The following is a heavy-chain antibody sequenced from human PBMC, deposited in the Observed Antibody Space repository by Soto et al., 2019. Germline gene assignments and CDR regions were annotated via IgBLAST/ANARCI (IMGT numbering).Heavy chain of an antibody. CDR2: ISSSGSTI. CDR1: GFTFSDYY. CDR3: ASAAAVAGEYYYYYYMDV. J-gene: IGHJ6*03. D-gene: IGHD6-19*01. V-gene: IGHV3-11*01. Sequence: GGSLRLSCAASGFTFSDYYMSWIRQAPGKGLEWVSYISSSGSTIYYADSVKGRFTISRDNAKNSLYLQMNSLRAEDTAVYYCASAAAVAGEYYYYYYMDVWGKGTTVTVSS.